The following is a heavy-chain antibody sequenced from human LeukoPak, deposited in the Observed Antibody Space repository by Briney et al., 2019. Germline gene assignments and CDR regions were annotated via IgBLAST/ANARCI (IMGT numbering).Heavy chain of an antibody. D-gene: IGHD3-3*01. CDR3: ARGGRSGAFDY. J-gene: IGHJ4*02. Sequence: GGSLRLSCAASGFPLSKYAMHWVRQAPGKGLEGVAVISYDGINKYYADSVKGRFTISRDNSKNTLYLQMNSLRAEDTAVYYCARGGRSGAFDYWGQGTLVTVSS. CDR2: ISYDGINK. CDR1: GFPLSKYA. V-gene: IGHV3-30*04.